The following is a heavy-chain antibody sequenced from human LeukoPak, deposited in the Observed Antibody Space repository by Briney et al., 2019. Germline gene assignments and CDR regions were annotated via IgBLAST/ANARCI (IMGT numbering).Heavy chain of an antibody. CDR2: TNSDGSST. J-gene: IGHJ4*02. D-gene: IGHD4/OR15-4a*01. CDR3: ARVYGASLPVLVY. V-gene: IGHV3-74*01. Sequence: PGGSLRLSCAASGFTFSNYWIYWVRQAPGKGLVWVSHTNSDGSSTSYADSVKGRFTISRDNAKNTVYLQMNSLRAEDTAVYYCARVYGASLPVLVYWGQGTLVTVSS. CDR1: GFTFSNYW.